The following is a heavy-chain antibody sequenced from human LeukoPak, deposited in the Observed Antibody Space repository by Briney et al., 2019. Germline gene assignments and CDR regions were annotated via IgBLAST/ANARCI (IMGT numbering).Heavy chain of an antibody. Sequence: ASVKVSCKASGYTFTGYYMHWVRQAPGQGLEWMGWINPSSGGTNYAQKFQGRVTMTRDTSISTAYMELSRLRSDDTAVYYCARGRSITIFGVAGGQDYWGQGTLVTVSS. D-gene: IGHD3-3*01. CDR1: GYTFTGYY. V-gene: IGHV1-2*02. CDR2: INPSSGGT. J-gene: IGHJ4*02. CDR3: ARGRSITIFGVAGGQDY.